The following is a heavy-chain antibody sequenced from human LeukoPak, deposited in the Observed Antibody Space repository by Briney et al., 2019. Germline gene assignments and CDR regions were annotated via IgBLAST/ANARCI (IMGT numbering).Heavy chain of an antibody. V-gene: IGHV3-30*04. CDR1: GFTFSSYV. CDR3: ARTARVPDY. J-gene: IGHJ4*02. Sequence: GGSLRLSCAASGFTFSSYVMHWVRQAPGKGLEWVAVISKDGINKYYADSVKGRFTISRDNSKNTLYLQMNSLRAEDTAVYYCARTARVPDYWGQGTQVTVSS. D-gene: IGHD6-6*01. CDR2: ISKDGINK.